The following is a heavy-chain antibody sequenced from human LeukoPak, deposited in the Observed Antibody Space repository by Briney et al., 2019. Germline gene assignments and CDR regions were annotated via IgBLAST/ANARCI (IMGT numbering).Heavy chain of an antibody. CDR1: GGTFSSYA. J-gene: IGHJ6*02. CDR3: ARDEGPAEDYYYYGMDV. CDR2: IIPIFGTV. V-gene: IGHV1-69*01. Sequence: EASVKVSCKASGGTFSSYAISWVRQAPGQGLEWMGGIIPIFGTVNYAQKFQGRVTITADESTSTAYMELSSLRSEDTAVYYCARDEGPAEDYYYYGMDVWGQGTTVTVSS. D-gene: IGHD2-2*01.